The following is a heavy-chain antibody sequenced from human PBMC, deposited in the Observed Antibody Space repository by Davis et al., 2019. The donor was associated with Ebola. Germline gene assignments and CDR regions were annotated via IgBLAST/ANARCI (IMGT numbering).Heavy chain of an antibody. Sequence: ASVKVSCKASGYTFTGYYMHWVRQAPGQGLEWMGWISAYNGNTNYAQKLQGRVTMTTDTSTSTAYMELRSLRSDDTAVYYCARDDWGWDYWGQGTLVTVSS. J-gene: IGHJ4*02. D-gene: IGHD3-16*01. CDR2: ISAYNGNT. CDR3: ARDDWGWDY. V-gene: IGHV1-18*04. CDR1: GYTFTGYY.